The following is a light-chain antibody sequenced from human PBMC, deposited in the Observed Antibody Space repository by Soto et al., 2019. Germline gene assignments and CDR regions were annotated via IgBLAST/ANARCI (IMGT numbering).Light chain of an antibody. J-gene: IGKJ4*01. CDR1: HDVSMN. Sequence: DIQMTQSPSSLSASVGDRVTIACQSSHDVSMNLNWFQQKPGQAPRLLIYDASNLERGIPSRFSSSGSGTDFTFTISSLQPEDGATYYCRQYNSMLSFGGGT. CDR3: RQYNSMLS. CDR2: DAS. V-gene: IGKV1-33*01.